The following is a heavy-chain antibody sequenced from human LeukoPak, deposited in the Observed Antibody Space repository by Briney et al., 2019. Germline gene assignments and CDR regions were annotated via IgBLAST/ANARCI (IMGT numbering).Heavy chain of an antibody. D-gene: IGHD3-22*01. J-gene: IGHJ5*01. CDR1: GFTFSSYS. CDR3: ARSPPFHYYANSGYYGGWFDS. V-gene: IGHV3-21*04. Sequence: GGSLRLSCAASGFTFSSYSMNWVRQAPGKGLEWVSSISSSSSYIYYADSVKGRFTISRDNSKNTLYLQMNSLRAEDTAVYYCARSPPFHYYANSGYYGGWFDSWGQGILVTVSS. CDR2: ISSSSSYI.